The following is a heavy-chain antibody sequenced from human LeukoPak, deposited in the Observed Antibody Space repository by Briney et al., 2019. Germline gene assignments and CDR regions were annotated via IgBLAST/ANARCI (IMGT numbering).Heavy chain of an antibody. J-gene: IGHJ5*02. CDR3: ARDYRDIANYWFDP. CDR1: GGSISSYY. Sequence: SETLSLTCTVSGGSISSYYWSWIRQPPGKGLEWIGYIYYSGSANYSPSLKSRVTISVDTSKNQFSLKLSSVTAADTAVYYCARDYRDIANYWFDPWGQGTLVTVSS. D-gene: IGHD2-15*01. CDR2: IYYSGSA. V-gene: IGHV4-59*01.